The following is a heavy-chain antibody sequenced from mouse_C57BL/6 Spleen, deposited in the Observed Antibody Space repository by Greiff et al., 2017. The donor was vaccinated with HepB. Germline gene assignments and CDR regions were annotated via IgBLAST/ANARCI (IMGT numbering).Heavy chain of an antibody. V-gene: IGHV1-64*01. CDR2: IHPNSGST. J-gene: IGHJ3*01. Sequence: QVQLQQPGAELVKPGASVKLSCKASGYTFTSYWMHWVKQRPGQGLEWIGMIHPNSGSTNYNEKFKSKATLTVDKSSSTAYMQLSSLTSEDSAVYYCARWRSYDAWFAYWGQGTLVTVSA. D-gene: IGHD2-3*01. CDR1: GYTFTSYW. CDR3: ARWRSYDAWFAY.